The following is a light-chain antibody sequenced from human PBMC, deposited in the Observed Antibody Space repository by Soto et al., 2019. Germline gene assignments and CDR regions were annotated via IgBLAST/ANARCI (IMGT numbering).Light chain of an antibody. CDR2: DVS. CDR1: SSDVGGYNY. V-gene: IGLV2-11*01. CDR3: CSYAGSYTFYI. J-gene: IGLJ1*01. Sequence: QSALTQPRSVSGSPGQSVTISCTGTSSDVGGYNYVSWYQQHPGKGSKLMTYDVSKRPSGVPDRFSGSKSGNTASLTISGLQAEDEADYYCCSYAGSYTFYIFGTGTKSPS.